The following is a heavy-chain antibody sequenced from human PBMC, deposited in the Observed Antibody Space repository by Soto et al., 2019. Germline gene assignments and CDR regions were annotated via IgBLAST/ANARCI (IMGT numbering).Heavy chain of an antibody. CDR2: ISWNSGSI. J-gene: IGHJ5*02. V-gene: IGHV3-9*01. CDR3: AKDIGQQHQTNWFDP. Sequence: PGGSLRLSCAASGFTFDDYAMHWVRQAPGKGLEWVSGISWNSGSIGYADSVKGRFTISRDNAKNSLYLQMNSLRAEDTALYYCAKDIGQQHQTNWFDPRGQRTPVTVSS. CDR1: GFTFDDYA. D-gene: IGHD6-13*01.